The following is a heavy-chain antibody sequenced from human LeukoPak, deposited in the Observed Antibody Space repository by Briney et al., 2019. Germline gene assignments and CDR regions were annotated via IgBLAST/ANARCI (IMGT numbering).Heavy chain of an antibody. D-gene: IGHD1-26*01. CDR2: ISDNGRYI. Sequence: GGSPRLSCAASGFSFSTYNMNWVRQAPGKGLEWVSSISDNGRYIYYADSVKGGFTISRDNAKNSLYLQMNSLRDEDTAVYYCARALSGSYFSLFIYWGQGTLVTVSS. CDR3: ARALSGSYFSLFIY. CDR1: GFSFSTYN. J-gene: IGHJ4*02. V-gene: IGHV3-21*01.